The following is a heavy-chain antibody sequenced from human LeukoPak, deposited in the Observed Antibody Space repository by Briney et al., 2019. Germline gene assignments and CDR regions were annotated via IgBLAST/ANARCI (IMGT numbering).Heavy chain of an antibody. V-gene: IGHV3-33*06. D-gene: IGHD4-11*01. CDR1: GFTFSHFG. Sequence: TGGSPRLSCAASGFTFSHFGFHWVRQAPGKGLEWVAVIWSDGTNKYYGDSVKGRFIIYRDDSHNTVYLQMNSLRVQDTAIYYCAKDAQRGFDYSNSLEYWGQGSLVTVSS. CDR2: IWSDGTNK. J-gene: IGHJ1*01. CDR3: AKDAQRGFDYSNSLEY.